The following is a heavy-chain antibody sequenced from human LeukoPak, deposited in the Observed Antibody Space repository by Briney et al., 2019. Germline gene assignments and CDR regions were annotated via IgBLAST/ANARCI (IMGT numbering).Heavy chain of an antibody. D-gene: IGHD6-19*01. CDR2: INPDGSER. Sequence: SGGSLRLSCAASGFTFSSYGMHWVRQAPGKGLEWVALINPDGSERYYVDSVKGRFTISRDNARNSLYLQMDSLRDDDTAMYFCTRDLAAVPGPRMDVWGQGTTVTVSS. CDR3: TRDLAAVPGPRMDV. J-gene: IGHJ6*02. V-gene: IGHV3-7*03. CDR1: GFTFSSYG.